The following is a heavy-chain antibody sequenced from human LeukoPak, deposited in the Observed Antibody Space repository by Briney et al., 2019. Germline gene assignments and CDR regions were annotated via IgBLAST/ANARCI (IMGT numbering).Heavy chain of an antibody. CDR2: ISYDGSNK. Sequence: HPGGSLRLSCAASGFTFSSYGMHWVRQAPGKGLEWVAVISYDGSNKYYVDSVKGRFTISRDNSKNTLYLQMNSLRAEDTAVYYCTRGGGLGGYGYGYDFDYWGQGTLVAVSS. V-gene: IGHV3-30*03. CDR3: TRGGGLGGYGYGYDFDY. CDR1: GFTFSSYG. D-gene: IGHD5-18*01. J-gene: IGHJ4*02.